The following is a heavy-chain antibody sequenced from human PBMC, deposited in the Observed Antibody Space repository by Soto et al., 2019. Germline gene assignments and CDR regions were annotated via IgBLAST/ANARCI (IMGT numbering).Heavy chain of an antibody. J-gene: IGHJ4*02. CDR1: GFTFSSYS. D-gene: IGHD2-15*01. CDR3: ARDGGCSGGSCFMGYFDY. V-gene: IGHV3-21*01. CDR2: ISSSSSYI. Sequence: EVQLVESGGGLVKPGGSLRLSCAASGFTFSSYSMNWVRQAPGKGLEWVSSISSSSSYIYYADSLKGRFTISRDNAKNSLYLQMNSLRAEDTAVYYCARDGGCSGGSCFMGYFDYWGQGTLVTVSS.